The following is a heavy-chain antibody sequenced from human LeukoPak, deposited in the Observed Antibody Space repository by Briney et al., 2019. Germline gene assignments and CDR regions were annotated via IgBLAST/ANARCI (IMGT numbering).Heavy chain of an antibody. CDR3: ARDYRGYSGYARAGFDQ. Sequence: KTSETLSLTCTVSGGSISGSSYYWGWIRQPPGKGLEWIGSIYYSGSTYYNPSLKSRVTISVDTSKNQFSLKLSSVTAADTAVYYCARDYRGYSGYARAGFDQWGQGTLVTVSS. J-gene: IGHJ4*02. D-gene: IGHD5-12*01. CDR1: GGSISGSSYY. V-gene: IGHV4-39*07. CDR2: IYYSGST.